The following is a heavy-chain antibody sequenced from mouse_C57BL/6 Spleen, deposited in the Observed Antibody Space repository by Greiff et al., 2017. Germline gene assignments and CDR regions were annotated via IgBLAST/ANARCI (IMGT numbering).Heavy chain of an antibody. Sequence: QVQLQQPGAELVKPGASVTLSCKASGYTFTSYWMQWVKQRPGQGLGWIGEIDPSDSYTNYNQKFKGKATLTVDTSSSTAYMQLSSLTSEDSAVYYCARGGGNYVLDYWGQGTTLTVSS. CDR1: GYTFTSYW. CDR3: ARGGGNYVLDY. CDR2: IDPSDSYT. V-gene: IGHV1-50*01. J-gene: IGHJ2*01. D-gene: IGHD2-1*01.